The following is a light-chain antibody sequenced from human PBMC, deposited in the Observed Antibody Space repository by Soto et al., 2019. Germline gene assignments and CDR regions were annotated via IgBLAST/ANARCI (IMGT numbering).Light chain of an antibody. J-gene: IGKJ5*01. CDR3: QQRSNWPFI. CDR1: QSVSRY. Sequence: EIVLTQSPATLSLSPGERATLPCRASQSVSRYLAWYQQKPGQAPRVLIYDASNRATGIPARFSGSGAGTDFTLTIISLEPEDFAVYYCQQRSNWPFIFGQGTRLEIK. V-gene: IGKV3-11*01. CDR2: DAS.